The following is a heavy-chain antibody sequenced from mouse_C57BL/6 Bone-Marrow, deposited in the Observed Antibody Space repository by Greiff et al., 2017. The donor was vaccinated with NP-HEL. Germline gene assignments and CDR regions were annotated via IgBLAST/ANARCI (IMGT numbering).Heavy chain of an antibody. CDR3: ARRVTTVVATDWYFDV. Sequence: EVKLQESGGGLVQPGGSLKLSCAASGFTFSDYYMYWVRQTPEKRLEWVAYISNGGGSTYYPDTVKGRFTISRDNAKNTLYLQMSRLKSEDTAMYYCARRVTTVVATDWYFDVWGTGTTVTVSS. CDR1: GFTFSDYY. D-gene: IGHD1-1*01. J-gene: IGHJ1*03. V-gene: IGHV5-12*01. CDR2: ISNGGGST.